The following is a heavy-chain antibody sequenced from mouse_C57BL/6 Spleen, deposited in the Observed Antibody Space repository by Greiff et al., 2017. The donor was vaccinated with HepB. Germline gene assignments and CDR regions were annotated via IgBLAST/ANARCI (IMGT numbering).Heavy chain of an antibody. CDR2: IDPSDSYT. V-gene: IGHV1-59*01. CDR3: AKRGYGSCYWNYAMDY. J-gene: IGHJ4*01. D-gene: IGHD1-1*01. Sequence: QVQLQQSGAELVRPGTSVKLSCKASGYTFTSYWMHWVKQRPGKGLEWIGVIDPSDSYTNYNQKFKGKATLTVDTSSSTAYMQLSSLTSEDSAVYYRAKRGYGSCYWNYAMDYWGQGTSVTVSP. CDR1: GYTFTSYW.